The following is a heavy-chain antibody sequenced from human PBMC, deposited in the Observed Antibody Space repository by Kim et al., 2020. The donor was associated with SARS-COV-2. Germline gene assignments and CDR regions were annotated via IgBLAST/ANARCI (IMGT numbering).Heavy chain of an antibody. CDR3: ARVILTGSRGRGYFGL. CDR1: GFTFSSYW. Sequence: GGSLRLSCAASGFTFSSYWMTWVRQAPGKGLEWVANINQAGSEKNFVDSVKGRFTISRDNADNALYLLMNSLRAEDTAVYYCARVILTGSRGRGYFGLWGRGTLVTVSS. J-gene: IGHJ2*01. V-gene: IGHV3-7*01. D-gene: IGHD3-9*01. CDR2: INQAGSEK.